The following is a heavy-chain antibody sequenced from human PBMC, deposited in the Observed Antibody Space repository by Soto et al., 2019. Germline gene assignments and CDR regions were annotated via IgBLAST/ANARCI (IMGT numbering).Heavy chain of an antibody. J-gene: IGHJ5*02. CDR1: GFTFSDYY. Sequence: GSLRLSCAAPGFTFSDYYMSWIRQSPGKGLEWVSYISSSSSYTNYADSVKGRFTISRDNAKNSLYLQMNSLRAEDTAVYYCAKLAGVAGKGNWFDRWGQGTLVTVSS. CDR3: AKLAGVAGKGNWFDR. D-gene: IGHD6-19*01. CDR2: ISSSSSYT. V-gene: IGHV3-11*03.